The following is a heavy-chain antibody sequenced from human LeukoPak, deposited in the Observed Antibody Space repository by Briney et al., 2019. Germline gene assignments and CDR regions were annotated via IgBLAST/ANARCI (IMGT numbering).Heavy chain of an antibody. J-gene: IGHJ3*02. Sequence: KASETLSLTCTVSGGSISSGGHYWSWIRQHPGRGLEWIGYIYFSGSTYYNPSLKRRVTISLDTSKNQFSLKLNSVTAADTSIYYCARNILGSDTFDIWGQGTMVTVSS. CDR1: GGSISSGGHY. V-gene: IGHV4-31*03. CDR3: ARNILGSDTFDI. D-gene: IGHD7-27*01. CDR2: IYFSGST.